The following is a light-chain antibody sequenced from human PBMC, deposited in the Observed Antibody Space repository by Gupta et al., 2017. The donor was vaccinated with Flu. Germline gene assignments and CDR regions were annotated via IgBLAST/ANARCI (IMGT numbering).Light chain of an antibody. CDR3: QQHGRSPIT. CDR1: QSVGRNY. Sequence: EIVLTQSPGTLSLSPGERATLSCRASQSVGRNYLAWYQHKPVQAPRLLMYGASARATGIPDRFSGSGSGTDFTLTISKREPEDFAVYYCQQHGRSPITFGQGTRMEI. J-gene: IGKJ5*01. V-gene: IGKV3-20*01. CDR2: GAS.